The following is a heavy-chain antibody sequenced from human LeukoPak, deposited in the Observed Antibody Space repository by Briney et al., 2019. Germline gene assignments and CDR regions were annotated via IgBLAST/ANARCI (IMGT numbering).Heavy chain of an antibody. CDR2: INWNSKTR. CDR3: ARDIHTVTSGREY. Sequence: GRSLRLSCTASGFIFGDYAMRWVRQGPGKGLEWVSSINWNSKTRGYVDSVKGRFTISRDNAKNSLYLQMNSLRAEDTAVYYCARDIHTVTSGREYWGQGTLVTVSS. V-gene: IGHV3-9*01. D-gene: IGHD4-17*01. J-gene: IGHJ4*02. CDR1: GFIFGDYA.